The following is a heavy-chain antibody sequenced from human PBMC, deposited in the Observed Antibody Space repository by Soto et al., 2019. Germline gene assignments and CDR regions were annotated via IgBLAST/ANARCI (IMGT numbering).Heavy chain of an antibody. CDR2: IYYSGST. D-gene: IGHD5-18*01. CDR1: GGSISRGAYY. J-gene: IGHJ5*02. Sequence: SETLSLTCTVSGGSISRGAYYWSWIRQHPGEGLEWIGYIYYSGSTYYNPSLKSRVSISVDTSRNQFSLKLSSVTAADTAVYYCAVDTTMGGPNWFDPWGQGTLVTVSS. CDR3: AVDTTMGGPNWFDP. V-gene: IGHV4-31*02.